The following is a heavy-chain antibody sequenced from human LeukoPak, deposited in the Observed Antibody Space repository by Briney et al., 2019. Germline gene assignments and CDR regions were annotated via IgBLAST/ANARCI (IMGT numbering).Heavy chain of an antibody. CDR3: ARHPDSVAGFDS. CDR1: GASISGPY. V-gene: IGHV4-59*08. D-gene: IGHD3-16*01. Sequence: SETLSLTCAVSGASISGPYWSWIRQPPGKGLEWIGYMYYSGITNSSPSLKSRVTISLDTSKNQFSLRLRSVTAADTAVYYRARHPDSVAGFDSWGQGALVSVSS. CDR2: MYYSGIT. J-gene: IGHJ4*02.